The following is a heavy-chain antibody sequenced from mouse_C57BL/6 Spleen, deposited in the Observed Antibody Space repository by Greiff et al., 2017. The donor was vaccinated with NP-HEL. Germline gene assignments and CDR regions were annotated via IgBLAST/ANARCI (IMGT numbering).Heavy chain of an antibody. Sequence: VQVVESGAELVKPGASVKLSCKASGYTFTEYTIHWVKQRSGQGLEWIGWFYPGSGSIKYNEKFKDKATLTADKSSSTVYMELSRLTSEDSAVYFCARHEDDGYSFDYWGQGTTLTVSS. CDR3: ARHEDDGYSFDY. V-gene: IGHV1-62-2*01. CDR2: FYPGSGSI. D-gene: IGHD2-3*01. CDR1: GYTFTEYT. J-gene: IGHJ2*01.